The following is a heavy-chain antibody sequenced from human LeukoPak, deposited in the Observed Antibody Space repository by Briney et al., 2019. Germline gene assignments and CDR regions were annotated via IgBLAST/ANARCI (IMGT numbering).Heavy chain of an antibody. Sequence: SETLSLTCTVSGGSISSSSYYWGWIRQPPGKGLEWIGSIYYSGSTYYNPSLKSRVTISVDTSKNQFSLKLSSVTAADTAVYYCARDWLRSAYFQHWGQGTLVTVSS. V-gene: IGHV4-39*07. J-gene: IGHJ1*01. CDR1: GGSISSSSYY. CDR3: ARDWLRSAYFQH. D-gene: IGHD5-12*01. CDR2: IYYSGST.